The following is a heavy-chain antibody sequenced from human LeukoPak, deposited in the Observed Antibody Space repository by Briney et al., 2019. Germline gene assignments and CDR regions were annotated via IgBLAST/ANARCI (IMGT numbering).Heavy chain of an antibody. D-gene: IGHD1-26*01. CDR3: ATQVGATAAFFNSFDH. CDR2: LKSKTDGGTT. V-gene: IGHV3-15*01. CDR1: GFTFNKAW. J-gene: IGHJ4*02. Sequence: GGSLRLSCAASGFTFNKAWMTWVRQAPGKGLEWVGRLKSKTDGGTTDYAAPVKGRFTILRDDSRNILYLQMNSLKTEDTAVYYCATQVGATAAFFNSFDHWGQGILVVVSS.